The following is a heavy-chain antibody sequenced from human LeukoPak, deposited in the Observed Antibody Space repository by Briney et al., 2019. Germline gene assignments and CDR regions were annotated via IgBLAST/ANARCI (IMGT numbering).Heavy chain of an antibody. V-gene: IGHV1-2*02. CDR2: INPNSGGT. D-gene: IGHD4-17*01. CDR1: VYTFTGYY. CDR3: AGSNYGDFPMAVWYFDL. Sequence: GASVKVSCKASVYTFTGYYMHWVRQAPGQGLEWMGWINPNSGGTNYAQKFQGRVTMTRDTSISTAYMELSRLRSDDTAVYYCAGSNYGDFPMAVWYFDLWGRGTLVTVSS. J-gene: IGHJ2*01.